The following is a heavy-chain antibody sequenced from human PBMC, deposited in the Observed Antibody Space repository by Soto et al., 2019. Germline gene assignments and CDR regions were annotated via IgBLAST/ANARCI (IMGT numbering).Heavy chain of an antibody. Sequence: EVQLLESGGGLVQPGGSLRLSCAASGFTFSIYAMSWVRQAPGKGLEWVEAISGSGGSTYYADSVKGRFTISRDNSKNTLYLQINSLIAEDTALYYCAKALGDYCYYYMYVWGKGTTVTVSS. CDR3: AKALGDYCYYYMYV. CDR2: ISGSGGST. J-gene: IGHJ6*03. D-gene: IGHD2-21*01. V-gene: IGHV3-23*01. CDR1: GFTFSIYA.